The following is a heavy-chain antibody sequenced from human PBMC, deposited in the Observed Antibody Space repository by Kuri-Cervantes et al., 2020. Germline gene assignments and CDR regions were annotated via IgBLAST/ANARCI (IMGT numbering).Heavy chain of an antibody. D-gene: IGHD2-2*02. Sequence: GESLKISCAASGFTVSSNYMNWVRQAPGKGLEWVSVIYSGGSTYYADSVKGRFTISRDNSKNTLYLQMNSLRAEDTAVYYCARDWADCSSTSCYSSNWFDPWGQGTLVTVSS. J-gene: IGHJ5*02. CDR3: ARDWADCSSTSCYSSNWFDP. V-gene: IGHV3-53*01. CDR1: GFTVSSNY. CDR2: IYSGGST.